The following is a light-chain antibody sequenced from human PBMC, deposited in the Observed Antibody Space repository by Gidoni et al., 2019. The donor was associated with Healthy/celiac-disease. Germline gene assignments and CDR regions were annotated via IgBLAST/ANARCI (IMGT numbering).Light chain of an antibody. CDR3: QAWDSSTAI. Sequence: PGQTASITCAGDKLGDKYACWYQQKPGQSPVLVIYQDSKRPSGIPERFSGSNSGNTATLTISGTQAMDEADYYCQAWDSSTAIFGGGTKLTVL. V-gene: IGLV3-1*01. CDR2: QDS. CDR1: KLGDKY. J-gene: IGLJ2*01.